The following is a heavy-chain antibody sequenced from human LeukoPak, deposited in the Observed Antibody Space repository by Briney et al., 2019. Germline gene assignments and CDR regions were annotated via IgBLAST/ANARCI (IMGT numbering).Heavy chain of an antibody. V-gene: IGHV3-23*01. D-gene: IGHD3-10*02. CDR1: GFTFSSYA. CDR2: ISGSGGST. CDR3: AKDISPSLGCSYMDV. J-gene: IGHJ6*03. Sequence: PGGSLRLSCAASGFTFSSYAMSWVRQAPGKGLEWVSAISGSGGSTYYADSVKGRFTISRDNSKNTLYLQMNSLRAEDTAVYYCAKDISPSLGCSYMDVWGKGTTVTVSS.